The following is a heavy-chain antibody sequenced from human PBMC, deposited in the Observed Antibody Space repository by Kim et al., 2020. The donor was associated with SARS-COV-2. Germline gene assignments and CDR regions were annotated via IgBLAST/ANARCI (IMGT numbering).Heavy chain of an antibody. Sequence: GGSLRLTCVASGFTFSAYTMHWVRQAPGKGLEWVAVTSYDGNSKFYADSAKGRFSISRDNIKNTLYLQMNSLVAEDSAVYFCGGLGYGLHVWGQETTVTV. CDR1: GFTFSAYT. D-gene: IGHD5-12*01. CDR2: TSYDGNSK. J-gene: IGHJ6*02. V-gene: IGHV3-30*04. CDR3: GGLGYGLHV.